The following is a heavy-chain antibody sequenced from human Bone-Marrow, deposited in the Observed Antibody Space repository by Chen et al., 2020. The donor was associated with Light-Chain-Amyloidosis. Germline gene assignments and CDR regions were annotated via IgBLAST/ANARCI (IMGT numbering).Heavy chain of an antibody. CDR3: VRGTSGGYGLFDQ. CDR2: ISATGTTI. D-gene: IGHD2-2*01. CDR1: GFSSGSYA. Sequence: EEQVAESGGGSVQPGGSLRLVCATSGFSSGSYAMNWVRQVPGKGLEWVSHISATGTTIYYRDSVKGRFTISRDNAKNSVFLQMSSLRVEDTAVYFCVRGTSGGYGLFDQWGQGPLVTVSS. V-gene: IGHV3-48*03. J-gene: IGHJ4*02.